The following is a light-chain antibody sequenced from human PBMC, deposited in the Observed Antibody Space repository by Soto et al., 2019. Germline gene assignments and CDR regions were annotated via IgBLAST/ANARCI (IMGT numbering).Light chain of an antibody. V-gene: IGKV3-15*01. CDR2: GAS. CDR3: QQYYNWRT. J-gene: IGKJ1*01. CDR1: PSVSTN. Sequence: IVMTQSPATLSVSPGERATLSCRASPSVSTNLAWYQQRPGQAPRLLIYGASTRATGVPARFSGGGSGTEFTLTISNLQSEDFAIYFCQQYYNWRTFGQGTKVDIK.